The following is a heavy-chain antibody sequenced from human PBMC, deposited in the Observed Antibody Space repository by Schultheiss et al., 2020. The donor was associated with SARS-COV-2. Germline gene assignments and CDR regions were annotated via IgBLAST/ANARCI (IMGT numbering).Heavy chain of an antibody. D-gene: IGHD3-22*01. CDR2: ISYDGSNK. J-gene: IGHJ6*02. CDR1: GFTFSSYA. CDR3: AKHYDSSGYRMDYYYYGMDV. Sequence: GGSLRLSCAASGFTFSSYAMSWVRQAPGKGLEWVAVISYDGSNKYYADSVKGRFTISRDNSKNTLYLQMNSLRAEDTAVYYCAKHYDSSGYRMDYYYYGMDVWGQGTTVTVSS. V-gene: IGHV3-30*18.